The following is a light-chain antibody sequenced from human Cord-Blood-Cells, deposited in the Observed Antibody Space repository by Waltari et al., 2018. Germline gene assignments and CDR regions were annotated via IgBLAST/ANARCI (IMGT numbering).Light chain of an antibody. Sequence: QSPLTHPAYLSGSPGQWITISCTRALRHVGSFNLVSWYQQPPGKSPKLMIYEGSKRHSGVSNRFSGSKSGNTASLTISGHQAEDEADYYCCSYAGSSTLVFGGGTKLTVL. V-gene: IGLV2-23*01. CDR1: LRHVGSFNL. CDR2: EGS. J-gene: IGLJ3*02. CDR3: CSYAGSSTLV.